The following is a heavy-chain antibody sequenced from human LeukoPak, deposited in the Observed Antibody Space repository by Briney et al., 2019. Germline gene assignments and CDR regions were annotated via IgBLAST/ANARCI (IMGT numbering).Heavy chain of an antibody. CDR2: IGTAGDT. CDR1: GFTFSSSD. V-gene: IGHV3-13*01. Sequence: GGSLRLSCAASGFTFSSSDMHWVRQATGKGLEWVSAIGTAGDTYYPDSVRGRFTISRENAKNSLYLQMNGLRDGDTAVYYCARRSAAKDAFDIWGQGTMVTVSS. CDR3: ARRSAAKDAFDI. J-gene: IGHJ3*02. D-gene: IGHD6-25*01.